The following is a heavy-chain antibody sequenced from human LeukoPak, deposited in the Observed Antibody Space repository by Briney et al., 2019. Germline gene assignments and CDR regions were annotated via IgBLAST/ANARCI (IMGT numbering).Heavy chain of an antibody. J-gene: IGHJ4*02. V-gene: IGHV3-48*03. CDR1: GFTFSSYE. CDR2: ISNSGNTI. CDR3: ARVFSNPTGNDY. D-gene: IGHD1-1*01. Sequence: PGGSLRLSCAASGFTFSSYEMNWVRQAPGKGLEWVSYISNSGNTIFCADSVKGRFTISRDNGKNSLYLQMNSLRAEDTAVYYCARVFSNPTGNDYWGQGTLVTVSS.